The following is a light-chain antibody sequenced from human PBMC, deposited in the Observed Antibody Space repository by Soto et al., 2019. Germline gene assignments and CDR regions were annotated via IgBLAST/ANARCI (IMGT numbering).Light chain of an antibody. V-gene: IGLV2-18*02. J-gene: IGLJ1*01. Sequence: QSVLTQPPSVPGSPGQAVAVSCTGTSSDVGSYNRVSWYQQPPGTAPKLMIYEVSNRPSGVPDRFSGSKSGNTASLTISGLQAEDEADYYCSSFTSSTTYVFGTGTKVPVL. CDR2: EVS. CDR1: SSDVGSYNR. CDR3: SSFTSSTTYV.